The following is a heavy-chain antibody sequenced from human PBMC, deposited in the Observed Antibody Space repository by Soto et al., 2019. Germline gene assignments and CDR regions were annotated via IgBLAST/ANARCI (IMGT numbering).Heavy chain of an antibody. CDR1: GASIRDGDYY. CDR3: ARVGYGDYGRGYYFDF. D-gene: IGHD4-17*01. Sequence: SETLSLTSSVSGASIRDGDYYWSWLRQPPGKGPEWIGIIDYTGGTHYNPTLTGPVSMSVDTSANQFSLKVNFVTAADSAVYYCARVGYGDYGRGYYFDFWGPGILVTVSS. V-gene: IGHV4-30-4*01. J-gene: IGHJ4*02. CDR2: IDYTGGT.